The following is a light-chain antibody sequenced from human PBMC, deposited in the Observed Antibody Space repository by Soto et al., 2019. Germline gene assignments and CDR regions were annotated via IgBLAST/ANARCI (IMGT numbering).Light chain of an antibody. CDR2: DAS. CDR1: QSVSNY. Sequence: EIVLTQSPSTLSLSPGEGATLSCRASQSVSNYLAWYQQKPGQAPRLLIYDASQRATGIPARFSVSGSGTDLTITISSLQPEDFEVDYCQQRDIWPWTFGQGTKVDIK. V-gene: IGKV3-11*01. J-gene: IGKJ1*01. CDR3: QQRDIWPWT.